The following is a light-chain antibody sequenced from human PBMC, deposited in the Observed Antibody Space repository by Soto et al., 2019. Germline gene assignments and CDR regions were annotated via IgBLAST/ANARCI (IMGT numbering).Light chain of an antibody. V-gene: IGKV1-5*03. CDR1: QTITTS. Sequence: DIQMTQSPSTLSASVGDGVTITCRASQTITTSLAWYQPKPGKAPKLLIYKASSLESGVTSRFSGSGSGTKFTLTLRILKPDDFATYYCQQYVSYSVRTVGQGTKVEI. CDR3: QQYVSYSVRT. CDR2: KAS. J-gene: IGKJ1*01.